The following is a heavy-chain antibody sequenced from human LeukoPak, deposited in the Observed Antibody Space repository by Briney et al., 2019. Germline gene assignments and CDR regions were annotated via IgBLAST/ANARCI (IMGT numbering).Heavy chain of an antibody. CDR2: ISSSSTI. CDR1: GFTFSSYS. V-gene: IGHV3-48*01. CDR3: ARDPAYYYDSSGYYDGDY. D-gene: IGHD3-22*01. Sequence: AGGSLRLSCAASGFTFSSYSVNWVRQAPGKGLEWVSYISSSSTIYYADSVKGRFTISRDNAKNSLYLQMNSLRAEDTAVYYCARDPAYYYDSSGYYDGDYWGQGTLVTVSS. J-gene: IGHJ4*02.